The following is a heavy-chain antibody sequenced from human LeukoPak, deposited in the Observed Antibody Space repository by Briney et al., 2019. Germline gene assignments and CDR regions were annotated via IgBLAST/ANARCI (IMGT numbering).Heavy chain of an antibody. J-gene: IGHJ4*02. V-gene: IGHV1-2*02. D-gene: IGHD3-10*01. CDR3: AREELSVISSDCCSGLGY. Sequence: ASVKVSCKASGYTFTCFYIHWVRQAPGQGLEWMGWINPNSGGTYFAQKFQGRVTMTRYTSISTAYMELNRLTSDDTAVYYCAREELSVISSDCCSGLGYWGQGTPVTVSS. CDR2: INPNSGGT. CDR1: GYTFTCFY.